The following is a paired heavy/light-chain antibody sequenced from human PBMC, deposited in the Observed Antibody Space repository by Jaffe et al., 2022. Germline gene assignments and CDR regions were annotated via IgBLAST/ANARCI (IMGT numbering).Heavy chain of an antibody. CDR3: VRTSQGVIMDC. CDR2: INSDESMT. Sequence: EVQLVESGGGLFQPGGSLRLSCAASGFTFSSYWMHWVRQSPGKGLVWVSRINSDESMTTYADSVKGRFTISRDNAKNTLYLQMDSLRVEDTAVYYCVRTSQGVIMDCWGQGTLVTVSS. CDR1: GFTFSSYW. D-gene: IGHD3-10*01. J-gene: IGHJ4*02. V-gene: IGHV3-74*01.
Light chain of an antibody. J-gene: IGKJ2*01. CDR1: QSVLYSSTNNNY. V-gene: IGKV4-1*01. CDR3: QQYYSTPNT. CDR2: WAS. Sequence: DIVVTQSPDSLAVSLGERATINCKSSQSVLYSSTNNNYLAWYQQRPGQPPKLLIYWASTRESGVPDRFSGSGSGTDFTLTISSLQAEDVAVYYCQQYYSTPNTFGQGTKLEIK.